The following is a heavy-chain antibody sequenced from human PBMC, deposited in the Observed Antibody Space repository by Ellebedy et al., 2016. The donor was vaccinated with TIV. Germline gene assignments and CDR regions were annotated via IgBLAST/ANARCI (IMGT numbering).Heavy chain of an antibody. CDR3: ARRSTDFAFDS. Sequence: GEALKISCAASGFTFSTSPMNWVRQAPGKGLEWVSIISANGGTTYYADSVKCRFTIARNNSKTTLFLQMSSLRAEDTDVYFCARRSTDFAFDSWGQGTLVTVSS. CDR2: ISANGGTT. J-gene: IGHJ4*02. V-gene: IGHV3-23*01. D-gene: IGHD3/OR15-3a*01. CDR1: GFTFSTSP.